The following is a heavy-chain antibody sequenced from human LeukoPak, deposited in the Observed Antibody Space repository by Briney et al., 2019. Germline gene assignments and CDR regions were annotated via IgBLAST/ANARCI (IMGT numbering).Heavy chain of an antibody. J-gene: IGHJ5*02. D-gene: IGHD4-11*01. CDR3: AKDGLLQRIPNWFDP. CDR1: GFTFSSYA. CDR2: ISGSGGST. Sequence: GGSLRLSCAASGFTFSSYAMSWVRQAPGKGLEWVSAISGSGGSTYYADSVKGRFTISRGNSKNTLYLQMNSLRAEDTAVYYCAKDGLLQRIPNWFDPWGQGTLVTVSS. V-gene: IGHV3-23*01.